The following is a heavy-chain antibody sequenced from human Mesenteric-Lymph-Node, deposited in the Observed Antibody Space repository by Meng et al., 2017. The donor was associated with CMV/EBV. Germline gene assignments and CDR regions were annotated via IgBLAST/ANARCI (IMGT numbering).Heavy chain of an antibody. Sequence: GESLKISCAASGFSFTNYGMSWVRRAPGKGLEWVSAISASADSTYYADSVKGRFTIARDNSKKMLYLQMNSLRADDTAVYYCGKDRYGGHSKVFDSWGQGTLVTVSS. V-gene: IGHV3-23*01. CDR2: ISASADST. CDR3: GKDRYGGHSKVFDS. D-gene: IGHD2-21*02. J-gene: IGHJ4*02. CDR1: GFSFTNYG.